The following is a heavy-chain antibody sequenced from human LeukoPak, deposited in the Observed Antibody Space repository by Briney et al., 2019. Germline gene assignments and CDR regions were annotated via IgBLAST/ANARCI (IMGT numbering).Heavy chain of an antibody. V-gene: IGHV1-2*02. CDR3: ARSIAGATPIDY. CDR2: INPNSGGT. Sequence: ASVKVSCKASGYTFTGYYMHWVRQAPGQGPEWMGWINPNSGGTNYAQKFQGRVTITADKSTSTAYMELSSLRSDDTAVYYCARSIAGATPIDYWGQGTLVTVSS. J-gene: IGHJ4*02. D-gene: IGHD1-26*01. CDR1: GYTFTGYY.